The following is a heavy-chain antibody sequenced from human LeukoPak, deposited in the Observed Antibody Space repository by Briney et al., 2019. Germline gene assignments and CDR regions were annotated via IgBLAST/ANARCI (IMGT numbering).Heavy chain of an antibody. CDR2: ISSSGNTI. V-gene: IGHV3-11*01. CDR1: GFTFSDCY. D-gene: IGHD5-18*01. Sequence: PGGSLRLSCAASGFTFSDCYMSWIRQAPGKGLEWVSYISSSGNTIYYADSVKGRFTISRDNAKNSLYVQMNSLRAEDTAVYYCARGVSGYSYGSRFDYWGQGTLVTVSS. J-gene: IGHJ4*02. CDR3: ARGVSGYSYGSRFDY.